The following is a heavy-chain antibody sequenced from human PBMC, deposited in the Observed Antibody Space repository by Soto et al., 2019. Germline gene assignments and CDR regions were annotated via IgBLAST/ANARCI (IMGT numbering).Heavy chain of an antibody. V-gene: IGHV3-23*01. D-gene: IGHD6-6*01. Sequence: PGGSLRLSCAASGFTFSSYAMSWFRQAPGKGLEWVSAISGSGGSTYYADSVKGRFTISRDNSKNTLYLQMNSLRAEDTAVYYCARDQEVAARGVAYGMDVWGQGTTVTVSS. CDR3: ARDQEVAARGVAYGMDV. J-gene: IGHJ6*02. CDR2: ISGSGGST. CDR1: GFTFSSYA.